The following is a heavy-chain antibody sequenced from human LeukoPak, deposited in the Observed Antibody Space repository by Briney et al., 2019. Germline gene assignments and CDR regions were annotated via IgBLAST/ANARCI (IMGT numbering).Heavy chain of an antibody. CDR3: ARWNPYDSSGYYYAFDY. J-gene: IGHJ4*02. CDR2: VSYGGST. CDR1: GGSISGYY. V-gene: IGHV4-59*01. Sequence: SETLSLTCTVSGGSISGYYWSRIRQPPGKGLEWIGYVSYGGSTNYNPSLKSRVTMSVDTSKNQVSLKLRSVTTADTAVYYCARWNPYDSSGYYYAFDYWGQGTLVTVSS. D-gene: IGHD3-22*01.